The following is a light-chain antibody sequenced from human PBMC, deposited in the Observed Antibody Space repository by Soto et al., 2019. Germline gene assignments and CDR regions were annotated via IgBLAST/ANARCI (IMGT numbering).Light chain of an antibody. CDR1: SGHSSYA. CDR3: QTWGTGTLV. Sequence: QLVLTQSPSASASLGASVKLTCTLRSGHSSYAIAWHQQQPEKGPRYLMKLNSDGSHNKGDGIPDRFSGSSSGAERYLTISSLQSEDEADYYCQTWGTGTLVFGGGTKLTVL. J-gene: IGLJ2*01. V-gene: IGLV4-69*01. CDR2: LNSDGSH.